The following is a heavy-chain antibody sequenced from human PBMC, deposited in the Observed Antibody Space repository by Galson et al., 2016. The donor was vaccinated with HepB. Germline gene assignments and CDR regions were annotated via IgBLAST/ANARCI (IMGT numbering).Heavy chain of an antibody. V-gene: IGHV1-46*01. CDR3: ARAGLQGRRSGYWEGVFLD. CDR2: INPSGGST. D-gene: IGHD3-22*01. Sequence: SVKVSCKAPGYTFTSYYIHWVRQAPGHGLEWMGIINPSGGSTSYAQKFQGRVTMTRDTSTSTVYMELSSLRSEDTAVYSCARAGLQGRRSGYWEGVFLDWGQGTLVTVSS. CDR1: GYTFTSYY. J-gene: IGHJ4*02.